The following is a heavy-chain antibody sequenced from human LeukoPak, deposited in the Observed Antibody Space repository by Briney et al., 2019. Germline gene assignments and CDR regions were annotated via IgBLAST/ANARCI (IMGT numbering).Heavy chain of an antibody. CDR3: ARYCSSTSCHFRRRFDP. V-gene: IGHV1-18*01. Sequence: GASVKVSCKASGYTFTSYGISWVRQAPGQGLEWMGWISAYNGNTNYAPKFQGRVTMTTDTPTSTAYMELRSLRSDDTAVYYCARYCSSTSCHFRRRFDPWGQGTLVTVSS. CDR1: GYTFTSYG. CDR2: ISAYNGNT. D-gene: IGHD2-2*01. J-gene: IGHJ5*02.